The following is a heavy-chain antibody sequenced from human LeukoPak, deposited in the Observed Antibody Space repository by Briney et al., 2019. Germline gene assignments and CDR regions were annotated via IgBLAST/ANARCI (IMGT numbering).Heavy chain of an antibody. CDR3: ARDLFPTYYYDSSKST. J-gene: IGHJ4*02. V-gene: IGHV4-4*07. CDR2: IYTSGST. D-gene: IGHD3-22*01. CDR1: GGSISSYY. Sequence: SETLSLTCTVSGGSISSYYWSWIRQPAGKGLEWIGRIYTSGSTNYNPSLKSRVTMSVDTSKNQFSLKLSSVTAADTAVYYCARDLFPTYYYDSSKSTWGQGTLVTVSS.